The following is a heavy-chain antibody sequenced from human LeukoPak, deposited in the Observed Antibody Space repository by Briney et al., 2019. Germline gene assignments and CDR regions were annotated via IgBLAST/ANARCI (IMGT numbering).Heavy chain of an antibody. CDR3: ARDRLLPDY. J-gene: IGHJ4*02. V-gene: IGHV3-30*03. D-gene: IGHD6-25*01. Sequence: GGSLRLSCAASGFTFSSYGMHWVRQAPGKGLEWVAVISYDGSNKYYADSVKGRFTISRDNSKNTLYLQMNSLRAEDTAVYYCARDRLLPDYWGQGTLVTVSS. CDR1: GFTFSSYG. CDR2: ISYDGSNK.